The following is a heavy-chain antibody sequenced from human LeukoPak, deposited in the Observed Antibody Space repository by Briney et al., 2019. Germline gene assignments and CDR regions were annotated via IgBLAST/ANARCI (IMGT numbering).Heavy chain of an antibody. CDR1: GYTFTGYY. CDR2: INTISGGT. Sequence: ASVKVSCQASGYTFTGYYIHWMRQAPGQGLEWMGWINTISGGTIYAQKFQGRSTMTRDTSISTAYMELSRLKSDDTAVYYCARVHTALVTFDFWGQGTLVIVSS. CDR3: ARVHTALVTFDF. D-gene: IGHD5-18*01. J-gene: IGHJ4*02. V-gene: IGHV1-2*02.